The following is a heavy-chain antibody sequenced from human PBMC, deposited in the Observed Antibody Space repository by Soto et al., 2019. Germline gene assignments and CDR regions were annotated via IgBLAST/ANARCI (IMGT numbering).Heavy chain of an antibody. D-gene: IGHD3-22*01. CDR3: ARESGYDSSGYYYTDY. J-gene: IGHJ4*02. Sequence: ETLSLTCTVSGGSISSYYWSWIRQPPGKGLEWIGYIYYSGSTNYNPSLKSRVTISVDTSKNQFSLKLSSVTAADTAVYYCARESGYDSSGYYYTDYWGQGTLVTVSS. V-gene: IGHV4-59*12. CDR2: IYYSGST. CDR1: GGSISSYY.